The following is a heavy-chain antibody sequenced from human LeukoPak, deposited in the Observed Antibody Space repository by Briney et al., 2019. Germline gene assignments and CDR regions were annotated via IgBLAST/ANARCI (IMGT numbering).Heavy chain of an antibody. CDR2: ITGGGDYT. J-gene: IGHJ4*02. CDR1: GFIFASHA. D-gene: IGHD3-22*01. CDR3: ATILKLVVINPFDY. Sequence: GVSLRLSCAASGFIFASHAMTWVRQAPGKGLEWGSTITGGGDYTYHADSVKGRFTISRDNSKNTLYLQMNSLRAEDTAVYFCATILKLVVINPFDYWGQGMLVTVS. V-gene: IGHV3-23*01.